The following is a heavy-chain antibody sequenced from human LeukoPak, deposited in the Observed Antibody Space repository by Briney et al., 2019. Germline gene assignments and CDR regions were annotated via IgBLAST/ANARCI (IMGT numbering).Heavy chain of an antibody. Sequence: SQTLSLTCAISGDSVSSNNAAWNWIRQSPSRGLEWLGRTYYRSKWYNDYAVSVKSRITINPDTSKNQFSLQLNSVTPEDTAVYYCARGWNYCSGGSCYSYNWFDPWGQGTLVTVSS. J-gene: IGHJ5*02. CDR3: ARGWNYCSGGSCYSYNWFDP. CDR1: GDSVSSNNAA. CDR2: TYYRSKWYN. D-gene: IGHD2-15*01. V-gene: IGHV6-1*01.